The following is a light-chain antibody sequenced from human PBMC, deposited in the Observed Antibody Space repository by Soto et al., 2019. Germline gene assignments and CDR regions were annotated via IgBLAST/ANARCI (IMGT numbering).Light chain of an antibody. CDR2: GAS. J-gene: IGKJ1*01. CDR1: QSVDAY. Sequence: DIQMTQSPSSLSASVGDRVTITCRASQSVDAYLNWYQHKPGKVPKLLIYGASSLQRGVPSRFSGSGSGTDFTLTISSLQPEDFATYYCQQIYSVPWTLGQGT. CDR3: QQIYSVPWT. V-gene: IGKV1-39*01.